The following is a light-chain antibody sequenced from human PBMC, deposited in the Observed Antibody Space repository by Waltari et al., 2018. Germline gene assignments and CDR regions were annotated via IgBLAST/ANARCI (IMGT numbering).Light chain of an antibody. CDR1: HSLLYSINKKNY. CDR3: QQYYSTGN. V-gene: IGKV4-1*01. Sequence: DIVMTQSPHSLAVSPGERATINCKSSHSLLYSINKKNYIAWCQQQPGQPPKRLIYRASTRESGVPDRVSGSGYETDFSHTISSVQTEDVAVYYCQQYYSTGNFGQGTRLEIK. J-gene: IGKJ5*01. CDR2: RAS.